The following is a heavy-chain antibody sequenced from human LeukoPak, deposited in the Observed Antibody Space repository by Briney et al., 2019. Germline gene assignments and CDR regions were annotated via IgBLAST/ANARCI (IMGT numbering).Heavy chain of an antibody. D-gene: IGHD2-15*01. Sequence: GGSLRLSCAASGFTFSSYSMNWVRQAPGKGLEWVSSISSSSSYIYYADSVKGRFTISRDNAKNSLYLQMNSLRAEDTAVYYCARGGDIVVVVAATTDIDYWGQGTLVTVSS. CDR1: GFTFSSYS. V-gene: IGHV3-21*01. CDR2: ISSSSSYI. J-gene: IGHJ4*02. CDR3: ARGGDIVVVVAATTDIDY.